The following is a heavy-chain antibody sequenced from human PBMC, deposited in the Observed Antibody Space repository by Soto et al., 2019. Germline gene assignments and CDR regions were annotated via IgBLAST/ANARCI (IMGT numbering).Heavy chain of an antibody. Sequence: SVKVSCKASGGTFSSYAISWVRQAPGQGLEWMGGIIPIFGTANYAQKFQGRVTITADESTSTAYMELSSLRPEDTAVYYCARDLGDSSGYSLRWGQGTLVTVSS. CDR2: IIPIFGTA. CDR1: GGTFSSYA. J-gene: IGHJ4*02. V-gene: IGHV1-69*13. D-gene: IGHD3-22*01. CDR3: ARDLGDSSGYSLR.